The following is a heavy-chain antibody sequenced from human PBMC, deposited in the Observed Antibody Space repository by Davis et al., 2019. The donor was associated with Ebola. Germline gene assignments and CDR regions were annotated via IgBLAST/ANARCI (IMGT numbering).Heavy chain of an antibody. V-gene: IGHV3-48*02. Sequence: GESLKISCAASGFTFSSYSMNWVRQAPGKGLEWVSYISSSSSTIYYADSVKGRFTISRDNAKNSLYLQVNSLRDEDTAVYYCAKFSRAGESDWGQGTLVTVSS. J-gene: IGHJ4*02. CDR2: ISSSSSTI. CDR3: AKFSRAGESD. CDR1: GFTFSSYS. D-gene: IGHD6-13*01.